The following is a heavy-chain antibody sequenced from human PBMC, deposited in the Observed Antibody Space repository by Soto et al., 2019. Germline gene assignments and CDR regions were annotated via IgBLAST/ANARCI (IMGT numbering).Heavy chain of an antibody. V-gene: IGHV4-30-2*01. CDR2: IYHSGST. CDR3: ARQAVGSPKYHYSMDV. CDR1: GGSISSGGYF. J-gene: IGHJ6*02. D-gene: IGHD6-19*01. Sequence: SETLSLTCAVSGGSISSGGYFWSWIRQPPGKGLEWIGYIYHSGSTYYNPSLKSRVTISVDRSKNQFSLKLSSVSAADTVVYYCARQAVGSPKYHYSMDVWGQGTTVTVSS.